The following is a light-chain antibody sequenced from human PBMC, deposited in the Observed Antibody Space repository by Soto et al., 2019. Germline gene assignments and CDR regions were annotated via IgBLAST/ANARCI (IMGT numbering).Light chain of an antibody. CDR2: GNI. Sequence: HSALTQPPSLSGAPGQRVTISCTGSSSNIGAGYDVHWYQQRPGTAPKLLIFGNINRPSGVPDRFSGSKSGTSASLAITGLQAEDEGDYYCQSYDSTLTARYVFGTGTKANVL. CDR3: QSYDSTLTARYV. V-gene: IGLV1-40*01. CDR1: SSNIGAGYD. J-gene: IGLJ1*01.